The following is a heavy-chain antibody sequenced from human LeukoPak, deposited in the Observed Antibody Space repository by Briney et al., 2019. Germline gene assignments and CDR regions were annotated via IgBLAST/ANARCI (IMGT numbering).Heavy chain of an antibody. J-gene: IGHJ4*02. CDR3: ARATYDLLTGFYLGS. Sequence: SETLSLTCSVSGGTITSGRYYWTWIRQYPEKGLEWIGYSYYSGSTHFKPSLKSRATISLDKSKNQFSLNLTSATAADTAVYYCARATYDLLTGFYLGSWGQGTLVTVSS. CDR1: GGTITSGRYY. V-gene: IGHV4-31*03. CDR2: SYYSGST. D-gene: IGHD3-9*01.